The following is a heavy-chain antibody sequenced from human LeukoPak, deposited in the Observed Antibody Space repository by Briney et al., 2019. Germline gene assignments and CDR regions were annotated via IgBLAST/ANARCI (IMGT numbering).Heavy chain of an antibody. CDR2: IKQVGSEK. Sequence: GGSLRPSCAPSGFTFISYWISGVGQAPGKGRDWVANIKQVGSEKTYVDSLKGRFTISRDNAKNSLYLQMNSLRAEDTAVYYCARLVPSIAAAHRAYYYYYYMDVWGKGTTVTISS. V-gene: IGHV3-7*03. D-gene: IGHD6-13*01. J-gene: IGHJ6*03. CDR1: GFTFISYW. CDR3: ARLVPSIAAAHRAYYYYYYMDV.